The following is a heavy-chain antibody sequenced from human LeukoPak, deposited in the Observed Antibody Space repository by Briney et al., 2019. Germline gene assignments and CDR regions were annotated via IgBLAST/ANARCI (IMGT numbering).Heavy chain of an antibody. D-gene: IGHD5-24*01. CDR3: ARVIVEMANKERADAFDI. J-gene: IGHJ3*02. CDR2: SYYSGST. V-gene: IGHV4-39*07. CDR1: GGSISSSIYC. Sequence: SETLSLTCTVSGGSISSSIYCWGWIRQPPGKGLEWIGSSYYSGSTYYNPSLKSRVTISVDTSRNHFSLKMRSVTDADTAVYYCARVIVEMANKERADAFDIWGQGTMVTVSS.